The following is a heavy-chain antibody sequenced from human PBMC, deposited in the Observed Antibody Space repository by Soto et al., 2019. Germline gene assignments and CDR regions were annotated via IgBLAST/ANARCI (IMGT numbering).Heavy chain of an antibody. CDR3: ARRYGWAFDI. CDR2: IYDSGST. V-gene: IGHV4-59*08. D-gene: IGHD3-16*01. J-gene: IGHJ3*02. Sequence: PSETLSLTCTVSGGSISSYYWSWIRQPPGKGLEWIGYIYDSGSTYYNPSLKSRVTISVDTSKNQFSLKLSSVTAADTAVYYCARRYGWAFDIWGQGTMVTVSS. CDR1: GGSISSYY.